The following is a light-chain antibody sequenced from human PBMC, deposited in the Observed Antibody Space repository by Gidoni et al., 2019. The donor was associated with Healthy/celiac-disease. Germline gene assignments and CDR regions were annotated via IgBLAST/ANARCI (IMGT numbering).Light chain of an antibody. Sequence: EIVLTQSPGPLSLSPGERAPPHQKPGQAPRLLIYGASSRATGIPDRFSGSGSGTDFTLTISRLEPEDFAVYYCQQYGSSPFTFGPGTKVDIK. CDR3: QQYGSSPFT. V-gene: IGKV3-20*01. J-gene: IGKJ3*01. CDR2: GAS.